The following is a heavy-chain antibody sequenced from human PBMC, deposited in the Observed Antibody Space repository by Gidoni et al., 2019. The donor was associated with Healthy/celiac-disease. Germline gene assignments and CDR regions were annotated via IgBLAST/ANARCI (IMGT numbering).Heavy chain of an antibody. Sequence: EVQLLESGGGLVQPGGSLRLSCAASGFTFSSYAMSWVRQAPGKGLEWVSAISGSGGSTYYADYVKGRFTISRDNYKNTRYLQMNSLRAEDTAVYYCAKASPTTNYDFWSGSPYYYYYGMDVWGQGTTVTVSS. J-gene: IGHJ6*02. CDR2: ISGSGGST. D-gene: IGHD3-3*01. CDR1: GFTFSSYA. V-gene: IGHV3-23*01. CDR3: AKASPTTNYDFWSGSPYYYYYGMDV.